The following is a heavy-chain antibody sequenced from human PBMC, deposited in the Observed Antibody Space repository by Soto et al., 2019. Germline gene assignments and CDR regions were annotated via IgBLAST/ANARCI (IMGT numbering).Heavy chain of an antibody. CDR2: IYYSGSP. Sequence: QVQLQESGPGLVKPSETLSLTCIVSGDSISPYYWTWIRQPPGKGLDWIGHIYYSGSPNYNPSLQSRVTISVDTSKSQFSLKLSSVTAADTAVYYCARDVSPTYWGQGMLVTVSS. J-gene: IGHJ4*02. CDR1: GDSISPYY. V-gene: IGHV4-59*01. CDR3: ARDVSPTY.